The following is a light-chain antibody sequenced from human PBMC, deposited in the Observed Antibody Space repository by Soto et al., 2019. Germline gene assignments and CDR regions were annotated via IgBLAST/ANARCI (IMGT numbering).Light chain of an antibody. CDR1: QSIDTY. Sequence: DIQMTPSPSSLSASVGDRVTITCRASQSIDTYLNWYQQKPGKAPKVLIYVASRLQTGVPSRFSGSGSGTDFSLTITSLQPEDFATYFCQQSYTIPWTFGQGTRVEVK. CDR2: VAS. CDR3: QQSYTIPWT. J-gene: IGKJ1*01. V-gene: IGKV1-39*01.